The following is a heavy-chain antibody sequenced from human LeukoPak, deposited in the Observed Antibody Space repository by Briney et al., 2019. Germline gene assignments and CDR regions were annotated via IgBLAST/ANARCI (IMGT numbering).Heavy chain of an antibody. V-gene: IGHV3-23*01. CDR1: GFTFSSYA. J-gene: IGHJ4*02. CDR2: ISGSGGST. Sequence: GGSLRLSCAASGFTFSSYAMSWVRQAPGKGMEWVSAISGSGGSTYYADSMKGRFTISRDNSKNTLYLQMNSLRAEDTAVYYCAKDPSYSYGYSGYWGQGTLVTVSS. D-gene: IGHD5-18*01. CDR3: AKDPSYSYGYSGY.